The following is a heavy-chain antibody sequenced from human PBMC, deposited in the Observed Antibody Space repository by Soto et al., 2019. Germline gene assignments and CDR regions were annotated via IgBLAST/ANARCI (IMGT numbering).Heavy chain of an antibody. CDR1: GFTLSGRS. V-gene: IGHV3-74*01. J-gene: IGHJ6*04. CDR2: IDNAGTDS. Sequence: EVQLVESGGGLVQPGGSLRLYCAASGFTLSGRSMHWVRQAPGKGLVWVSGIDNAGTDSTYADSVKGRFTSSRDNAKNMLYLPMNTLSVEDTAVYSCARGWFGPDVWGKGTTFTVSS. CDR3: ARGWFGPDV. D-gene: IGHD3-10*01.